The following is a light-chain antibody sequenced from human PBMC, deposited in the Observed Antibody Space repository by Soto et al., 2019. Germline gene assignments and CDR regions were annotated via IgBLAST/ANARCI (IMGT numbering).Light chain of an antibody. CDR1: QSVSLS. J-gene: IGKJ1*01. Sequence: EIVLTQSPATLSLSPGGRATLSCRASQSVSLSLAWYQQKPGQAPRLLIYDASKRASGFPARFSGSGSGTEFTLTISSLQSEDFAVYYCQQYNNWPPATFGQGTRVEIK. V-gene: IGKV3-11*01. CDR2: DAS. CDR3: QQYNNWPPAT.